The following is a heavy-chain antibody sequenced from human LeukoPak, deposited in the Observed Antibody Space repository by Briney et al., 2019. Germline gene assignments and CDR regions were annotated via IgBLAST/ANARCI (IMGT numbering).Heavy chain of an antibody. V-gene: IGHV3-30-3*01. CDR2: ISYDGSNK. D-gene: IGHD6-13*01. Sequence: GGSLRLSCAASGFTFSSYAMHWVRQAPGKGLEWVAVISYDGSNKYYADSVKGRFTMSRDNSKNTLYLQMNSLRAEDTAVYYCAKVGAAAGAFDYWGQGTLVTVSS. J-gene: IGHJ4*02. CDR1: GFTFSSYA. CDR3: AKVGAAAGAFDY.